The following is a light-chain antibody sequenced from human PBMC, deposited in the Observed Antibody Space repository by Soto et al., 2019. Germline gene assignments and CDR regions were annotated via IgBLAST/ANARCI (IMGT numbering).Light chain of an antibody. CDR2: AAS. CDR1: QSISSY. CDR3: QQSYSTPSK. Sequence: DIQMTQSPSSLSASVGDRVTITCRASQSISSYLNWYQQKPGKAPKLLIYAASSLQSRVPSRFSGSGSGTDFTLTISSLQPEDFATYYCQQSYSTPSKFGQGTKVEIK. V-gene: IGKV1-39*01. J-gene: IGKJ1*01.